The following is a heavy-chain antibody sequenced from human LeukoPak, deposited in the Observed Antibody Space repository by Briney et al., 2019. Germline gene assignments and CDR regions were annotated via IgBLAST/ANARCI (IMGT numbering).Heavy chain of an antibody. CDR1: GFTFSSYG. J-gene: IGHJ4*02. V-gene: IGHV3-64*01. CDR3: ARGIRWASDY. Sequence: XGSLRLSCAASGFTFSSYGMVWVRQAPGKGLEYVSGITSNGGTTYYGNSVKGRFTISRDNSKDTLYLQMGSLRSEDMAVYYCARGIRWASDYWGQGTLVTVAS. D-gene: IGHD4-23*01. CDR2: ITSNGGTT.